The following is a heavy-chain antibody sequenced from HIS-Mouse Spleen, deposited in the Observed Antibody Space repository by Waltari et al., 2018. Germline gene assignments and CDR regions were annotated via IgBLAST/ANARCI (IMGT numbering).Heavy chain of an antibody. J-gene: IGHJ2*01. CDR3: AREIPYSSSWYDWYFDL. CDR2: IYYSGST. CDR1: GGSLSSSSYD. Sequence: QLQLQESGPGLVKPSETLSLTCTVSGGSLSSSSYDCVWIRQPPGKGLAWIGSIYYSGSTYYNPSLKSRVTISVDTSKNQFSLKLSSVTAADTAVYYCAREIPYSSSWYDWYFDLWGRGTLVTVSS. V-gene: IGHV4-39*07. D-gene: IGHD6-13*01.